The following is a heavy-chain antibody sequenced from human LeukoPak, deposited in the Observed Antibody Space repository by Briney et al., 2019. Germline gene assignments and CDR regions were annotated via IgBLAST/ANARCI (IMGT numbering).Heavy chain of an antibody. J-gene: IGHJ4*02. Sequence: PGGSLRLSCAASGFTFSDYYMIWIRQAPGKGLEWVSHISSSGRTIYYADSVKGRFTISRDNAKNSLYLQMNSLRAEDTAVYYCVRVGDYTIDYWGQGTLVTVSS. CDR3: VRVGDYTIDY. D-gene: IGHD2-21*02. V-gene: IGHV3-11*04. CDR1: GFTFSDYY. CDR2: ISSSGRTI.